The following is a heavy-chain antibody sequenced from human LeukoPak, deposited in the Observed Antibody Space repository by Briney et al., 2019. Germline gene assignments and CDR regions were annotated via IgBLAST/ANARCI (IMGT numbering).Heavy chain of an antibody. CDR1: GFIFTSNR. CDR3: TRGLGEHGGVSDR. CDR2: IKHDGSEQ. Sequence: GGSLKLSCAASGFIFTSNRMNWVRQAPGKGLEWVANIKHDGSEQIYVDSVKGRFTISRDNAKDSVYLQMNSLRAEDTAVYYCTRGLGEHGGVSDRWGQGTLVIVS. V-gene: IGHV3-7*01. J-gene: IGHJ5*02. D-gene: IGHD3-16*01.